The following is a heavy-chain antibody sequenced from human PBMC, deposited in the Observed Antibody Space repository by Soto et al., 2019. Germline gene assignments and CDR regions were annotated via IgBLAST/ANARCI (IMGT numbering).Heavy chain of an antibody. D-gene: IGHD2-8*01. Sequence: SETLSLPCAVSGGFISSGGYSGSWLRQPPGKGLEWIGYIYHSGSTYYNPSLKSRVTISVDRSKNQFSLKLSSVTAADTAVYYCARGGDCTNGVCYAPTPTNWFDPWGQGTLVTGSS. CDR2: IYHSGST. J-gene: IGHJ5*02. CDR3: ARGGDCTNGVCYAPTPTNWFDP. V-gene: IGHV4-30-2*01. CDR1: GGFISSGGYS.